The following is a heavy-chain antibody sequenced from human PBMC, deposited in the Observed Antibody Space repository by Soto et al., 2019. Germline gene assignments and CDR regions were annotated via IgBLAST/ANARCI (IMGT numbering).Heavy chain of an antibody. Sequence: PSETLSLTCAVSGYSISSGYSWGWIRQPPGKGLEWIGSIFHSVTTYYNPSLKSRVTISVDTSQNHFSLKLSSVTAADTAMYYCARQDYYYYGMDVWGQGTTVTVSS. V-gene: IGHV4-38-2*01. CDR1: GYSISSGYS. CDR3: ARQDYYYYGMDV. CDR2: IFHSVTT. J-gene: IGHJ6*02.